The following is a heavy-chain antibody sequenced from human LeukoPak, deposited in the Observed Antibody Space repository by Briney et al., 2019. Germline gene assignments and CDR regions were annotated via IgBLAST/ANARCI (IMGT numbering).Heavy chain of an antibody. J-gene: IGHJ4*02. CDR2: IKQDGSEK. CDR3: ARDFPYYYDISGYYQDY. CDR1: GFTFSSYW. Sequence: QSGGSLRLSCAASGFTFSSYWMSWVRQAPGKGLEWVANIKQDGSEKYYVDSVKGRFTISRDNAKNSLYPQMNSLRAEDTAVYYCARDFPYYYDISGYYQDYWGQGTLVTVSS. D-gene: IGHD3-22*01. V-gene: IGHV3-7*01.